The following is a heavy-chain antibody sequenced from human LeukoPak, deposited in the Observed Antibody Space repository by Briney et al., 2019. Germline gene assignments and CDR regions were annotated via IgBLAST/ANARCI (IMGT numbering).Heavy chain of an antibody. CDR1: GFTFSTYG. CDR3: ARGAYCTSTRCREAKGLDH. V-gene: IGHV3-30*03. Sequence: GSLRLSCEASGFTFSTYGMHWVRQAPGKGLEWVAVVSYDGTNKYYEDCVKGRFTISRDNSKNTLYVQMNTLRAEDTAVYYCARGAYCTSTRCREAKGLDHWGQGTMVTVSS. D-gene: IGHD2-2*01. J-gene: IGHJ5*02. CDR2: VSYDGTNK.